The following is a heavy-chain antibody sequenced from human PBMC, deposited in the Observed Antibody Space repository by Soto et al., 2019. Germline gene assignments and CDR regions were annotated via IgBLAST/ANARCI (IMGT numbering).Heavy chain of an antibody. CDR2: INHSGST. CDR3: ARGEGGFQY. Sequence: QVQLQQWGAGLLKPSETLSLTCAVYGGSFRGYYWNWIRQPPGKGLEWIGEINHSGSTNYNPSLKTRVTISVDTYKNKFSLKLNSMTAADTAMYYCARGEGGFQYWGQGTLVTVSS. J-gene: IGHJ1*01. CDR1: GGSFRGYY. V-gene: IGHV4-34*01.